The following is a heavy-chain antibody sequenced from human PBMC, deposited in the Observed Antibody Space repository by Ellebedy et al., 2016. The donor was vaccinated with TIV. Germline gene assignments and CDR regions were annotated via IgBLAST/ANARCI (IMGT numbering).Heavy chain of an antibody. V-gene: IGHV1-18*04. D-gene: IGHD3-10*01. CDR2: ISAYNGNT. J-gene: IGHJ4*02. Sequence: ASVKVSCKASGYTFTNYGISWVRQAPGQGLEWMGWISAYNGNTNYAQKLQGRVTMTTDTSTSTAYMELRSLRSDDTAVYYCARSITLVPGTLYDYWGQGTLVTVSS. CDR1: GYTFTNYG. CDR3: ARSITLVPGTLYDY.